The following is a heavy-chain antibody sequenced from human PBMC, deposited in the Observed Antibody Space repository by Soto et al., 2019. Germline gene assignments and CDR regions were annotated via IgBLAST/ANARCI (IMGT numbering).Heavy chain of an antibody. D-gene: IGHD2-2*01. V-gene: IGHV4-31*03. CDR3: ARGRRLGYCSSTSCYEYYFDY. CDR2: IYYSGST. CDR1: GGSISSGGYY. Sequence: SETLSLTCTVSGGSISSGGYYWSWIRQHPGKGLEWIGYIYYSGSTYYNPSLKSRVTISVDTSKNQFSLKLSSVTAADTAVYYCARGRRLGYCSSTSCYEYYFDYWGQGTLVTVSS. J-gene: IGHJ4*02.